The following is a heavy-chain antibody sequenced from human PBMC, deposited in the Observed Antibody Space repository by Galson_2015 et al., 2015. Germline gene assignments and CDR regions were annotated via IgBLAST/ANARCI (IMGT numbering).Heavy chain of an antibody. CDR3: ARDDLPYHSSGWYPYFDY. J-gene: IGHJ4*02. V-gene: IGHV3-30*03. Sequence: SLRLSCAASGFTFSSYGMHWVRQAPGKGLEWVAVISYDGSNKYYADSVKGRFTISRDNSKNTLYLQMNSLRAEDTAVYYCARDDLPYHSSGWYPYFDYWGQGTLVTVSS. CDR2: ISYDGSNK. CDR1: GFTFSSYG. D-gene: IGHD6-19*01.